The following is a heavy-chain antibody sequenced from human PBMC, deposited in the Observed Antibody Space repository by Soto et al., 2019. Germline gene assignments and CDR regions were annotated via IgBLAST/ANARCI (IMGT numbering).Heavy chain of an antibody. J-gene: IGHJ3*02. CDR3: AKEGRFLEWLLYQTDAFDI. CDR1: GFTFSSYA. Sequence: LRLSCAASGFTFSSYAMSWVRQAPGKGLEWVSAISGSGGSTYYADSVKGRFTISRDNSKNTLYLQMNSLRAEDTAVYYCAKEGRFLEWLLYQTDAFDIWGQGTMVTVSS. CDR2: ISGSGGST. D-gene: IGHD3-3*01. V-gene: IGHV3-23*01.